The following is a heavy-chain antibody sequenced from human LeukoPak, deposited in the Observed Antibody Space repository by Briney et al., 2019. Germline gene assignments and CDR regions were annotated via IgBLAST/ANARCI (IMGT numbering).Heavy chain of an antibody. D-gene: IGHD2-21*02. CDR1: GFTFSSYA. CDR2: ISYDGSNK. J-gene: IGHJ4*02. V-gene: IGHV3-30*04. CDR3: ARGVVVTATIYYFDY. Sequence: GRSLRLSCAASGFTFSSYAMHWVRQAPGKGLERVAVISYDGSNKYYADSVKGRFTISRDNSKNTLYLQMNSLRAEDTAVYYCARGVVVTATIYYFDYWGQGTLVTVSS.